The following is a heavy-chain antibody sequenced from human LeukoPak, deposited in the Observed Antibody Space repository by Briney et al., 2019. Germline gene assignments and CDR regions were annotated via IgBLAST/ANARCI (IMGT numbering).Heavy chain of an antibody. V-gene: IGHV4-59*08. D-gene: IGHD3-10*01. Sequence: PSETLSLTCTVSGGSISSYYWSWIRQPPGKGLEWIRYIYYSGSTNYNPSLKSRVTISVDTSKNQFSLKLSSVTAADTAVYYCARHVGTGYYYYGMDVWGQGTTVTVSS. J-gene: IGHJ6*02. CDR1: GGSISSYY. CDR2: IYYSGST. CDR3: ARHVGTGYYYYGMDV.